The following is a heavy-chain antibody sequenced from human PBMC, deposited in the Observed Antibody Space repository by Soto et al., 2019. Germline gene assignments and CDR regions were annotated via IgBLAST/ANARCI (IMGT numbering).Heavy chain of an antibody. Sequence: QVQLVESGGGVVQPGGSLRLSCAASGYTFSSYAMHWVRQAPGKGLEWVAIIAYDGSNKYYADSVKGRFTISRDNSKKTLYLQMYSLRPEDTAVYYCARDPSHYYGSGTWYLDLWGRGTLVTVSS. J-gene: IGHJ2*01. V-gene: IGHV3-30-3*01. D-gene: IGHD3-10*01. CDR2: IAYDGSNK. CDR1: GYTFSSYA. CDR3: ARDPSHYYGSGTWYLDL.